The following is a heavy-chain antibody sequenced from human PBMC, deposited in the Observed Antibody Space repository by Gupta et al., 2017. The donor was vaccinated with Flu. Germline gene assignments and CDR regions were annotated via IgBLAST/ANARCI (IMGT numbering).Heavy chain of an antibody. CDR2: INHSGST. J-gene: IGHJ5*02. D-gene: IGHD1-1*01. CDR3: ARNRTTDL. CDR1: GGSFSEYY. V-gene: IGHV4-34*01. Sequence: LSLTCAVYGGSFSEYYWTWIRQAPGKGREWIGEINHSGSTNYNPSLKSRVTISVDPSKNHFSLKLGSMTAADTAVYYCARNRTTDLWGQGTLVTVSS.